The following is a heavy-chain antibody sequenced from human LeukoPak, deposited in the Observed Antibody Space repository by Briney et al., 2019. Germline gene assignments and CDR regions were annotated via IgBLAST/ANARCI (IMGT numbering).Heavy chain of an antibody. CDR2: IWYDGSNN. V-gene: IGHV3-33*01. Sequence: GGSLRLSCAASGFTFSSYGTHWVRQAPGKGREWGAVIWYDGSNNYYADSVKGRFTISRDNSKNPLYLQMNSLRAEDAAVYYCARVLVFDDLYYYYGMDVWGQGTTVTVSS. CDR1: GFTFSSYG. J-gene: IGHJ6*02. D-gene: IGHD3-3*02. CDR3: ARVLVFDDLYYYYGMDV.